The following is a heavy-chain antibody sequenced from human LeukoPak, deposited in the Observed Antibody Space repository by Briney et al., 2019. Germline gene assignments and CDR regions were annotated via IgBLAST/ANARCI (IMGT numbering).Heavy chain of an antibody. Sequence: GGSLRLSCVASGFSFTSSTMNWVRQAPGKGLEWLSSINRSGGTMYYADSVKGRFTISRDNAKNSLYLQMNSLRAEDTAVYYCAKSLSPASLDYWGQGTLVTVSS. J-gene: IGHJ4*02. D-gene: IGHD2/OR15-2a*01. CDR3: AKSLSPASLDY. V-gene: IGHV3-21*04. CDR2: INRSGGTM. CDR1: GFSFTSST.